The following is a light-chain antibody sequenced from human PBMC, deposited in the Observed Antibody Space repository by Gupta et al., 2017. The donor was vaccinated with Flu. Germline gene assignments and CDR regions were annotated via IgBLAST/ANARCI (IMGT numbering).Light chain of an antibody. V-gene: IGLV1-51*01. J-gene: IGLJ3*02. Sequence: SVLTQPPSVSAAPGHNVSISCSGSSSNIGQNSVSWYQQFSGTVPKVLIYENNKRPSAIPDRFSGSKSGAAAALAITGLQTGDEAYYYCGAWDRSLGAVLFGGGTKLTV. CDR2: ENN. CDR3: GAWDRSLGAVL. CDR1: SSNIGQNS.